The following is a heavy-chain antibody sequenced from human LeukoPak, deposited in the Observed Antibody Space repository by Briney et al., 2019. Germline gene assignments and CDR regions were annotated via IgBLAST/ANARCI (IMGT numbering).Heavy chain of an antibody. Sequence: GGSLRLSCAASGFTFSSYWMHWVRQAPGKGLVWVSRINDDGSDTTYADSVKGRFTISRDNAKNTLYLQMNSLRAEDTAVYYCAKVGGPSYFDYWGQGTLVTVSS. J-gene: IGHJ4*02. V-gene: IGHV3-74*01. CDR1: GFTFSSYW. CDR3: AKVGGPSYFDY. D-gene: IGHD3-16*01. CDR2: INDDGSDT.